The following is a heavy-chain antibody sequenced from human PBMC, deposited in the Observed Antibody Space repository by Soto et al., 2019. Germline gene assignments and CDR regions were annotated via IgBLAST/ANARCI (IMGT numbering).Heavy chain of an antibody. CDR3: ARPGEMATISGAFDI. D-gene: IGHD5-12*01. V-gene: IGHV5-51*01. CDR2: IYPGDSDT. J-gene: IGHJ3*02. CDR1: GYSFTSYW. Sequence: GESLKISCKGSGYSFTSYWIGWVRQMPGKGLEWMGIIYPGDSDTRYSPSFQGQVTISADKSISTAYLQWSSLKASDTAMYYCARPGEMATISGAFDIWGQGTMVTVSS.